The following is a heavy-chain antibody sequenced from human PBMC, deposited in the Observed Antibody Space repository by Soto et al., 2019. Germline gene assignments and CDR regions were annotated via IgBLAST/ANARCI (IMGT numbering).Heavy chain of an antibody. CDR2: ITPTLNIA. D-gene: IGHD1-26*01. V-gene: IGHV1-69*01. Sequence: QLQLVQSGAEVREPGSSVKVSCKASGGTFSSYTVIWVRQAPGQGLEWMGGITPTLNIAKYAEKFQGRVTITADESTSTVNMHLSSLRSEDTAVYFCARCYYRGSNASSFDYWGQGTLVAVSS. CDR3: ARCYYRGSNASSFDY. CDR1: GGTFSSYT. J-gene: IGHJ4*02.